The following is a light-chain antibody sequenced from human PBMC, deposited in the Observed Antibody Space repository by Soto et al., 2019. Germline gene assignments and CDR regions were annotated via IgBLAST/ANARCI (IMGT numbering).Light chain of an antibody. CDR2: DDR. CDR3: QVWDTSDPRVM. J-gene: IGLJ3*02. V-gene: IGLV3-21*02. CDR1: NIGNKV. Sequence: SYELTQPPSVSVAPGLTATITCGGDNIGNKVVHWYQQKQGQAPVLVVYDDRDRPSGIPERFSGSNSGNTATLTISRVEAGDEADYHCQVWDTSDPRVMFGGGTKLTVL.